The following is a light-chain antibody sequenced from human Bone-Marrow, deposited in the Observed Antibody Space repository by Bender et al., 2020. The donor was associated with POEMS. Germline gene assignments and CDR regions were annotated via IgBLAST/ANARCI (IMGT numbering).Light chain of an antibody. CDR1: SSDVDAYNY. CDR2: DVN. V-gene: IGLV2-11*01. J-gene: IGLJ1*01. Sequence: QSALTQPRSVSGSPGQSVTVSCTGTSSDVDAYNYVSWYQRHPGKAPNLLIYDVNKRPSGVPDRFSGSKSGKTASLTISGLQAEDEADYFCCSYAGNYIYVFGTGTKVTVL. CDR3: CSYAGNYIYV.